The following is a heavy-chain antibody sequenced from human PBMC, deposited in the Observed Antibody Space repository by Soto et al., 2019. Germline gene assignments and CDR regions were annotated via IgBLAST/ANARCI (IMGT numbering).Heavy chain of an antibody. V-gene: IGHV4-38-2*02. CDR3: ARDPAKLYSGSYYPAFDI. Sequence: SETLSLTCAVSGYTISSGYYWGWIRQPPGKGLEWIGSIYHSGSTYYNPSLKSRVTISVDTSKNQFSLKLSSVTAADTAVYYCARDPAKLYSGSYYPAFDIWGQGTMVTVSS. CDR1: GYTISSGYY. CDR2: IYHSGST. J-gene: IGHJ3*02. D-gene: IGHD1-26*01.